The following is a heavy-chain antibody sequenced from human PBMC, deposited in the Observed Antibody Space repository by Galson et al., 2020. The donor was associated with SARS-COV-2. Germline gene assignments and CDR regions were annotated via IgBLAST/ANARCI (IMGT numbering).Heavy chain of an antibody. CDR3: CSTVAASLNIFDS. J-gene: IGHJ4*02. V-gene: IGHV3-43*02. D-gene: IGHD6-25*01. CDR1: GITFDDYA. Sequence: RSLRLSCAASGITFDDYAMHWVRQAPGKGLEWVSHISGDGSSAYYADSVKGRFTISRDNSKNSLYLQMNRLRTEDTALYFCCSTVAASLNIFDSWGQGTLVTVSS. CDR2: ISGDGSSA.